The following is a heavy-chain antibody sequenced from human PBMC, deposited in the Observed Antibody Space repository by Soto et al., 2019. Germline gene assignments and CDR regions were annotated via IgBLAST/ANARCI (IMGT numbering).Heavy chain of an antibody. CDR3: AKLRKAAAGTGRYYYFGIDV. CDR2: ISGSGVGT. CDR1: GFTFSSYA. V-gene: IGHV3-23*01. Sequence: PGGSLRLSCAASGFTFSSYAMSWVRQAPGKGLEWVSAISGSGVGTYYADSVKGRFTISRDNSQNTLYLQMSSLRAEDTAVYYCAKLRKAAAGTGRYYYFGIDVWGQGTTVTVSS. D-gene: IGHD6-13*01. J-gene: IGHJ6*02.